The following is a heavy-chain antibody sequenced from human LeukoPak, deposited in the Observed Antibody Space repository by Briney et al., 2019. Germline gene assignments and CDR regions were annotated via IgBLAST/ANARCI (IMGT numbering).Heavy chain of an antibody. D-gene: IGHD6-19*01. CDR3: ATGDSGWYGARV. CDR2: INHSGST. CDR1: GGSFSGYY. V-gene: IGHV4-34*01. J-gene: IGHJ4*02. Sequence: SETLSLTCAVYGGSFSGYYWSWIRQPPGKGLEWIGEINHSGSTNYNPSLKSRVTISVDTSKNQFSLKLSSVTAADTAVYYCATGDSGWYGARVWGQGTLVTVSS.